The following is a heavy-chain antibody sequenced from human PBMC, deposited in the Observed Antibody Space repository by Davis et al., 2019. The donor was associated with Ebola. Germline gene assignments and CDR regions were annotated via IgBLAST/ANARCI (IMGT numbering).Heavy chain of an antibody. V-gene: IGHV1-18*01. CDR3: ATWDGDSYDY. CDR1: GYTFTSYG. J-gene: IGHJ4*02. Sequence: AASVKVSCKASGYTFTSYGISWMRQAPGQGLEWMGWISAYNGNTNYAQKFQGRVTMTEDTSTDTAYMELSSLRSEDTAVYYCATWDGDSYDYWGQGTLVTVSS. D-gene: IGHD4-17*01. CDR2: ISAYNGNT.